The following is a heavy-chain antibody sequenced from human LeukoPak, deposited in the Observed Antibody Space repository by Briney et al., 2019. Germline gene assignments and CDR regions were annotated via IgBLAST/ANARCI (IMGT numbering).Heavy chain of an antibody. J-gene: IGHJ4*02. CDR1: GGSFSGYY. D-gene: IGHD6-13*01. Sequence: SETLSLTCAVYGGSFSGYYWSWIRQPPGKGLEWIGEINRSGSTNYNPSLKSRVTISVDTSKNQFSLKLSSVTAADTAVYYCARGLRGGSSWYRYWGQGTLVTVSS. CDR2: INRSGST. V-gene: IGHV4-34*01. CDR3: ARGLRGGSSWYRY.